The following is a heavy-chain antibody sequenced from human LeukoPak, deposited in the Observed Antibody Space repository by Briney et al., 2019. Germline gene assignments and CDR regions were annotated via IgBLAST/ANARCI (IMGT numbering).Heavy chain of an antibody. V-gene: IGHV4-4*02. CDR2: IYYSGST. CDR1: GGSISSSNW. Sequence: SETLSLTCAVSGGSISSSNWWSWVRQPPGKGLEWIGYIYYSGSTYYNPSLKSRVTISVDTSKNQFSLKLSSVTAADTALYFCANRLLRSGTGAFDIWGQGTVVIVSS. CDR3: ANRLLRSGTGAFDI. J-gene: IGHJ3*02. D-gene: IGHD1-1*01.